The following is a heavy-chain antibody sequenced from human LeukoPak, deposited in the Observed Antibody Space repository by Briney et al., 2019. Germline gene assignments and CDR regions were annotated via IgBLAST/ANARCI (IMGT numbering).Heavy chain of an antibody. J-gene: IGHJ4*02. V-gene: IGHV3-20*04. CDR3: ARDVGATTPYYFDY. CDR2: INWNGGST. D-gene: IGHD1-26*01. CDR1: GFTFDDYG. Sequence: PGGSLRLSCAASGFTFDDYGMSWVRQAPGKGLEWVSGINWNGGSTGYADSVKGRFTISRDNAKNSLYLQMNSLRAEDTALYYCARDVGATTPYYFDYWGQGTLVTVSS.